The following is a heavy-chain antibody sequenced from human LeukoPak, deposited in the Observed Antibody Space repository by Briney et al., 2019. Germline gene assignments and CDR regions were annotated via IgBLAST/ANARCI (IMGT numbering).Heavy chain of an antibody. Sequence: GTSVKVSCKASGFTFTSSAMQWVRQARGQRLEWIGWIVVGSGNTNYAQKFQERVTITRDMSTSTAYMELSSLRSEDTAVYYCARAGKYSSGWSDAFDIWGQGTMVTVSS. CDR1: GFTFTSSA. J-gene: IGHJ3*02. V-gene: IGHV1-58*02. CDR2: IVVGSGNT. CDR3: ARAGKYSSGWSDAFDI. D-gene: IGHD6-19*01.